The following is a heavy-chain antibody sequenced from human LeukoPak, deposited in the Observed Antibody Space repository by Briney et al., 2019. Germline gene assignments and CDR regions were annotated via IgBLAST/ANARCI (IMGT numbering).Heavy chain of an antibody. D-gene: IGHD3-22*01. CDR2: VNPDSGGI. V-gene: IGHV1-2*06. CDR3: ARAQNYHDRSGDSDDTFDV. CDR1: GYTFTDNY. J-gene: IGHJ3*01. Sequence: AAVKVSCKASGYTFTDNYIHWVRQAPGQGLEWMGRVNPDSGGIKYVQKFQGRVTMTRDTSINTAFVKLRRLRSDDTATYYCARAQNYHDRSGDSDDTFDVWGHGTMITVSS.